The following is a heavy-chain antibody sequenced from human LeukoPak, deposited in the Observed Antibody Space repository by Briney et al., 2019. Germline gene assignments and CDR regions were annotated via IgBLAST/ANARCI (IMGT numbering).Heavy chain of an antibody. D-gene: IGHD6-13*01. CDR3: ARLGIAAAGRFVGANY. Sequence: GESLKISCKGSGYSFTSYWIGWVRQMPGKGLDWMGIIYPGDSDTRYSPSFQGQVTISADKSISTAYLQWSSLKASDTAMYYCARLGIAAAGRFVGANYWGQGTLVTVSS. V-gene: IGHV5-51*01. CDR2: IYPGDSDT. J-gene: IGHJ4*02. CDR1: GYSFTSYW.